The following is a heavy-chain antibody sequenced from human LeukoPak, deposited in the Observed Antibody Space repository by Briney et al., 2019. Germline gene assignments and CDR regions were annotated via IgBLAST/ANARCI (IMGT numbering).Heavy chain of an antibody. Sequence: AGGSLRLSCAASGFTFSSYMMSWVRQAPGKGLEWVASINQDASEKHLVDSVKGRFTISRDNAKNSLFLQMNSLRVEGTAVYYCTTYSAFDVWGQGTMVTVSS. D-gene: IGHD4-17*01. CDR1: GFTFSSYM. J-gene: IGHJ3*01. CDR2: INQDASEK. CDR3: TTYSAFDV. V-gene: IGHV3-7*05.